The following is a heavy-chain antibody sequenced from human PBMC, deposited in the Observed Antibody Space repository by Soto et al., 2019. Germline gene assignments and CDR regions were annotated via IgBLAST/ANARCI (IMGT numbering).Heavy chain of an antibody. D-gene: IGHD6-13*01. CDR3: ARSLLSSSWFVAY. J-gene: IGHJ4*02. Sequence: SETLSLTXAVSGYSISSGYYWSWIRQPPGKGPEWIGTIYHSGTTYYNPSLKSRVTISIDTSKNQFSLNLTSLTATDTAVYFCARSLLSSSWFVAYWGQGSPVTVSS. CDR1: GYSISSGYY. V-gene: IGHV4-38-2*01. CDR2: IYHSGTT.